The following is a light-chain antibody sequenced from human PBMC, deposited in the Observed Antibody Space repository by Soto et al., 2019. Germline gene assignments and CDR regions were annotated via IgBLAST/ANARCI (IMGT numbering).Light chain of an antibody. CDR2: GDN. CDR1: SSNIGSFYD. CDR3: QSYDNSLNHVV. V-gene: IGLV1-40*01. Sequence: QSVLTQPPSVSGAPGQRVTIPCTGSSSNIGSFYDVHWYQQLPGTVPKLLIYGDNNRPSGVPDRFSGSKSGTAACLAITGLQAEDEDDYYCQSYDNSLNHVVFGGGTKLTVL. J-gene: IGLJ2*01.